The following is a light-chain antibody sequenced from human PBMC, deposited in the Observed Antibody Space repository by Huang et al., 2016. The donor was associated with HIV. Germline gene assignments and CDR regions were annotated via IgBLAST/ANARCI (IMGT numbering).Light chain of an antibody. CDR2: ALS. Sequence: DIQMTQSPSAMSASVGDRVTIPFLTNQDIFNYLAWFQQKPGRAPKRLIYALSSLQSGVPSRFSGSVSGTEFTLTINNLQPEDFATYYCLQHKAFHLPTFGQGTQVE. V-gene: IGKV1-17*03. J-gene: IGKJ1*01. CDR1: QDIFNY. CDR3: LQHKAFHLPT.